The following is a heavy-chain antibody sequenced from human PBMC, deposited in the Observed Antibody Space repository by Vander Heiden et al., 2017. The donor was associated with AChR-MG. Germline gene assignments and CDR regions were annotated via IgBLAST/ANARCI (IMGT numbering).Heavy chain of an antibody. CDR1: GLDFRTSA. CDR3: MRPNYVNVSASGGRHYFDI. J-gene: IGHJ3*02. Sequence: EVQVLESGGRLVQPGESLTLSCVASGLDFRTSAFNWVRQAPGQGLEWVSSILHTIDMTYYADSVKGRFSISRDDSKNTVFMHLSALRVEDSALYFCMRPNYVNVSASGGRHYFDIWGPGTRVTVSS. CDR2: ILHTIDMT. D-gene: IGHD3-16*01. V-gene: IGHV3-23*05.